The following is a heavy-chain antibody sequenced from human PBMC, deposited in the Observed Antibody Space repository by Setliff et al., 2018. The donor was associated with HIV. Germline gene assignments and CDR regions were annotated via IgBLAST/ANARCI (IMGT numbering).Heavy chain of an antibody. Sequence: GGSLRLSCAASGFAFTAYNMAWVRQAPGKGLEWISAISPNGDITYYAASVQGRFTISRDNSKNTVYLQMSSLIAEDTALYYCANYGDYWGQGTLVTVSS. J-gene: IGHJ4*02. CDR2: ISPNGDIT. CDR1: GFAFTAYN. CDR3: ANYGDY. V-gene: IGHV3-23*01. D-gene: IGHD4-17*01.